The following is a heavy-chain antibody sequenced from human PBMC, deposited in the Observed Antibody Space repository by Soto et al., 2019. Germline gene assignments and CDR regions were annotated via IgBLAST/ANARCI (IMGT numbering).Heavy chain of an antibody. D-gene: IGHD3-10*01. CDR2: IYYSGST. J-gene: IGHJ4*02. V-gene: IGHV4-31*03. CDR3: ARILPYGIDY. CDR1: GGSISSGGYY. Sequence: LSLTCTVSGGSISSGGYYWSWIRQHPGKGLEWIGYIYYSGSTYYNPSLKSRVTISVDTSKNQFSLKLSSVTAADTAVYYCARILPYGIDYWGQGTLVTVSS.